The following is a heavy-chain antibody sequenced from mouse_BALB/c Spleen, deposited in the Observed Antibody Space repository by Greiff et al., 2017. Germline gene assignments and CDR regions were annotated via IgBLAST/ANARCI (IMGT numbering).Heavy chain of an antibody. D-gene: IGHD1-1*01. CDR1: GFTFTDYY. CDR3: ARDKGGSYWYFDV. CDR2: IRNKANGYTT. J-gene: IGHJ1*01. Sequence: EVQLVESGGGLVQPGGSLRLSCATSGFTFTDYYMSWVRQPPGKALEWLGFIRNKANGYTTEYSASVKGRFTISRDNSQSILYLQMNTLRAEDSATYYCARDKGGSYWYFDVWGAGTTVTVSS. V-gene: IGHV7-3*02.